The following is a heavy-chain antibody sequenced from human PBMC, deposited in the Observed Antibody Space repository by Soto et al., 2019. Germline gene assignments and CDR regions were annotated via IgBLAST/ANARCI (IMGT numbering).Heavy chain of an antibody. J-gene: IGHJ6*02. D-gene: IGHD2-2*01. CDR3: ARVVSPRKDIVVVPAAPNYGMDV. CDR2: IYYSGST. V-gene: IGHV4-31*03. CDR1: GGSISSGGYY. Sequence: TLSLTCTVSGGSISSGGYYWSWIRQHPGKGLEWIGYIYYSGSTYYNPSLKSRVTISVDTSKNQFSLKLSSVTAADTAVYYCARVVSPRKDIVVVPAAPNYGMDVWGQGTTVTVSS.